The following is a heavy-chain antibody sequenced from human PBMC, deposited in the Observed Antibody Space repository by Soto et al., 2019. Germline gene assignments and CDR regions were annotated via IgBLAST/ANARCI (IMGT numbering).Heavy chain of an antibody. CDR1: SGSISSSNW. CDR2: IYHSGST. Sequence: QVQLQESGPGLVKPSGTLSLTCAVSSGSISSSNWWSWVRQPPGKGLGWIGEIYHSGSTNYNPSLKSRATISVDKTKSQSSLKLSSVTAADTAVYYCARLPFEYSSSSGYYYYMDVWGKGTTVTVSS. D-gene: IGHD6-6*01. V-gene: IGHV4-4*02. J-gene: IGHJ6*03. CDR3: ARLPFEYSSSSGYYYYMDV.